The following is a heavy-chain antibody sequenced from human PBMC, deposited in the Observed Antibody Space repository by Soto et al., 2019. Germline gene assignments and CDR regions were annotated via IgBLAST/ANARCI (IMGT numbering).Heavy chain of an antibody. CDR2: INPHGGST. Sequence: GASVKVSCKAPGDTSTSYYLNWLRQAPGQGLEWMGVINPHGGSTKYAQKFQGRITMTRDTSRSTVYMELSSLRSDDTAIYYCARSSGGNFGIIIEGSNWFDPWGQGTLVTVSS. CDR3: ARSSGGNFGIIIEGSNWFDP. D-gene: IGHD3-3*01. V-gene: IGHV1-46*01. J-gene: IGHJ5*02. CDR1: GDTSTSYY.